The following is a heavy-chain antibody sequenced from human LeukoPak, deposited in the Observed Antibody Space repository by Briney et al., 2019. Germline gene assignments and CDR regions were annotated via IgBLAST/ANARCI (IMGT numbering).Heavy chain of an antibody. CDR2: IRYDGRTT. D-gene: IGHD3-10*01. CDR3: AKPPGGSGDYFDY. J-gene: IGHJ4*02. V-gene: IGHV3-30*02. CDR1: GFTFSDSY. Sequence: GGSLRLSCAASGFTFSDSYMTWVRQAPGKGVEWVAFIRYDGRTTYYADSVKGRFTISRDNSKNTLYLQMNSLRTDDTAVYYCAKPPGGSGDYFDYWGQGTLVTVSS.